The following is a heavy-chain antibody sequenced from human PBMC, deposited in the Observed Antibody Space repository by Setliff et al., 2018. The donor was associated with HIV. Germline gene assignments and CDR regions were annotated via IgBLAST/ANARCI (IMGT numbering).Heavy chain of an antibody. D-gene: IGHD1-1*01. Sequence: SETLSLTCNVSGYYFSSGYYWGWIRRPPGKGLEWIGSIHHSGSTYSSLSLRSRVIMLMDTSKNQISLKLSSVTAADTAVYYCARESPNEMISDRGPFDHWGRGTLVTVPQ. V-gene: IGHV4-38-2*02. CDR3: ARESPNEMISDRGPFDH. CDR2: IHHSGST. CDR1: GYYFSSGYY. J-gene: IGHJ4*02.